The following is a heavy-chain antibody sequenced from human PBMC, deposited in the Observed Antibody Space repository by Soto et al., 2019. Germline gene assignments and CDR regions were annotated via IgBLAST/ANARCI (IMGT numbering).Heavy chain of an antibody. J-gene: IGHJ4*02. D-gene: IGHD5-12*01. Sequence: QVQLQESGPGLVRPSETLSLTCSVSGASITTHYWSWIRQPPGKGLEWMGYINSGSTTYNPSLTSRVTLSKETSKNQSSPNLRSVTAADTGVYYGAKHHEGHDSFDSWGQGTLVTVSS. CDR1: GASITTHY. V-gene: IGHV4-59*08. CDR2: INSGST. CDR3: AKHHEGHDSFDS.